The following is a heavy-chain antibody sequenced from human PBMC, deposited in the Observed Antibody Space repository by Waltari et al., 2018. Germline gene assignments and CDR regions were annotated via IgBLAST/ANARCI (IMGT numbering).Heavy chain of an antibody. CDR2: INSDGSST. J-gene: IGHJ6*02. D-gene: IGHD1-1*01. CDR3: AVGTPGYYYGMDV. V-gene: IGHV3-74*01. Sequence: EGRLLESGGGLVQPGGSLRLDCAASGSTFSSQWMHWVRQAPWKGLVWVSRINSDGSSTSYADSVKGRFTISRDNAKNTLYLQMNSLRAEDTAVYYCAVGTPGYYYGMDVWGQGTTVTVSS. CDR1: GSTFSSQW.